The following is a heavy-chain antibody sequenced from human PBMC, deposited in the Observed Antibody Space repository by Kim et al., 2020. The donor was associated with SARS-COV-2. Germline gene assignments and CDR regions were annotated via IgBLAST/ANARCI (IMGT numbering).Heavy chain of an antibody. CDR1: GFTFSDYY. D-gene: IGHD2-2*01. CDR3: AREAVPNCSSTSCYAPGGMDV. Sequence: GGSLRLSCAASGFTFSDYYMSWIRQAPGKGLEWVSYISSSSSYTNYADSVKGRFTISRDNAKNSLYLQMNSLRAEETAVYYCAREAVPNCSSTSCYAPGGMDVWGQGTTVTVSS. CDR2: ISSSSSYT. V-gene: IGHV3-11*06. J-gene: IGHJ6*02.